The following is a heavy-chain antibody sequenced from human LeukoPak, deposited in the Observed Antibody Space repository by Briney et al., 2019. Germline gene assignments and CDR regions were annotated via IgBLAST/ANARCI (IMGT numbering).Heavy chain of an antibody. J-gene: IGHJ4*02. CDR1: GGSISSSNW. V-gene: IGHV4-4*02. CDR2: IYHSGST. D-gene: IGHD5-12*01. Sequence: PSGTLSLTCAVSGGSISSSNWWSWVRQPPGKGLEWIGEIYHSGSTYYNPSLKSRVTISVDTSKNQFSLKLSSVTAADTAVYYCARLRSGFLGYWGQGTLVTVSS. CDR3: ARLRSGFLGY.